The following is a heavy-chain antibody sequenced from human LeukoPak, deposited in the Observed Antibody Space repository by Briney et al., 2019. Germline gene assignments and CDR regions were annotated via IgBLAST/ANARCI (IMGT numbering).Heavy chain of an antibody. CDR1: GGSISSSSYY. Sequence: SETLSLTCTVSGGSISSSSYYWGWIRQPPGKGLEWIGRIYTSGSTNYNPSLKSRVTISVDTSKNQFSLKLSSVTAADTAVYYCARETGVGRVVTSRFDPWGQGTLVTVSS. J-gene: IGHJ5*02. D-gene: IGHD3-3*01. V-gene: IGHV4-61*02. CDR3: ARETGVGRVVTSRFDP. CDR2: IYTSGST.